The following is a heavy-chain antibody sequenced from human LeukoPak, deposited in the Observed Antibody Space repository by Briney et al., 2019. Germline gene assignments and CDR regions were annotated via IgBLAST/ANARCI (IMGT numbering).Heavy chain of an antibody. CDR2: INHSGST. Sequence: SETLPLTCTASGYSISSGYYWGWIRPPPGKGLEWIGEINHSGSTNYNPSLKSRVTISVDTSKNQFSLKLSSVTAADTAVYYCARHLYYYGSGSYRPSPMDVWGKGTTVTISS. V-gene: IGHV4-38-2*02. D-gene: IGHD3-10*01. CDR1: GYSISSGYY. CDR3: ARHLYYYGSGSYRPSPMDV. J-gene: IGHJ6*03.